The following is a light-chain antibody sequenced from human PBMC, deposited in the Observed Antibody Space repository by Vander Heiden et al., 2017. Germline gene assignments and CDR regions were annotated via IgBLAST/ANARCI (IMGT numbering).Light chain of an antibody. CDR2: DDR. V-gene: IGLV3-21*02. Sequence: SYVLTQPLSVSVAPGQTATITCGGHNIGSRSVQWYQKKPGQAPVLVVYDDRVRPSGIPERVSGSNSEDTATLTISRVEAGDEADYYCQVWDSVSDPVVFGGGT. CDR1: NIGSRS. J-gene: IGLJ2*01. CDR3: QVWDSVSDPVV.